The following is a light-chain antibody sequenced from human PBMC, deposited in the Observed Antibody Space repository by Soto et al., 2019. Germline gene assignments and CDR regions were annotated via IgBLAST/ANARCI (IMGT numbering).Light chain of an antibody. J-gene: IGKJ1*01. Sequence: EIQMTQSPSTLSASVGDRVTITCRASQSISSWLAWYQQKPGKAPKLLIYKASSLESGVPSRFSGSGSGTEFTLTISSLQPDDFAAYYCQQYNSQKTFGQGTKVAIK. V-gene: IGKV1-5*03. CDR3: QQYNSQKT. CDR1: QSISSW. CDR2: KAS.